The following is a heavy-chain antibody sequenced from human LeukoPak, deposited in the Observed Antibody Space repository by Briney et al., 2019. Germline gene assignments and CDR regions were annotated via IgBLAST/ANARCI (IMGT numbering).Heavy chain of an antibody. J-gene: IGHJ4*02. CDR1: GASISSYY. Sequence: PSEPLSLTCTVSGASISSYYWSWIRQPPGKGLDWIGRFYPSGSTNYNPSLKSRVTMSVDTSKNQFSLKLSSVTAADTAVYYCARGRYYDSSGYYNQYYFDYWGQGTLVTVSS. V-gene: IGHV4-4*07. CDR3: ARGRYYDSSGYYNQYYFDY. D-gene: IGHD3-22*01. CDR2: FYPSGST.